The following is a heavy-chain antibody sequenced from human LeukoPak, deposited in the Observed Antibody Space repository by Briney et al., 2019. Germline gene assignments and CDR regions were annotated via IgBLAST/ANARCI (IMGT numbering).Heavy chain of an antibody. CDR3: TVDMILGVY. J-gene: IGHJ4*02. D-gene: IGHD3/OR15-3a*01. CDR2: IRSKAYGGTT. Sequence: GGSLRLSCTTSGFSFGDYVMSWVRQAPGKGLEWVGFIRSKAYGGTTEYAASVKGRFTISRDDSKSIAYLQMNSLKTEDTAVYYCTVDMILGVYWGQGTLVTVSS. V-gene: IGHV3-49*04. CDR1: GFSFGDYV.